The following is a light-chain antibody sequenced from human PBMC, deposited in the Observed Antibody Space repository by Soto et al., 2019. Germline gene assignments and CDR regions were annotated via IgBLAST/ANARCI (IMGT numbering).Light chain of an antibody. J-gene: IGKJ5*01. Sequence: IHMTHSPSSVSASVLYRVTITFLASQSISSWLAWYQQKPGKAPKLLIYTASNLQSGVPSRFSGSGSGTDFTLTISSLQPEDFATYYCQQTNSFPITFGQGTRLEIK. V-gene: IGKV1D-12*01. CDR1: QSISSW. CDR3: QQTNSFPIT. CDR2: TAS.